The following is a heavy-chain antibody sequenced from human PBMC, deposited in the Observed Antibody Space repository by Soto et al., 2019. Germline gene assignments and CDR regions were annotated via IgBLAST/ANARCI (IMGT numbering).Heavy chain of an antibody. CDR2: INTNTGNP. CDR1: GYTFTSYA. V-gene: IGHV7-4-1*01. CDR3: AREIEVLRYFDWLTGGYNWFAP. J-gene: IGHJ5*02. Sequence: ASVKVSCKASGYTFTSYAMNWVRQAPGQGLEWMGWINTNTGNPTYAQGFTGRFVFSLDTSVSTAYLQICSLKAEDTAVYYCAREIEVLRYFDWLTGGYNWFAPWGQGTMGTLS. D-gene: IGHD3-9*01.